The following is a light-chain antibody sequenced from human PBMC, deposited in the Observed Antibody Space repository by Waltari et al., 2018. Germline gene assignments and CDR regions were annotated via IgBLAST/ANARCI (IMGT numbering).Light chain of an antibody. J-gene: IGLJ3*02. V-gene: IGLV1-44*01. CDR3: AAWDYSLNGWV. CDR1: SSTIGSNT. CDR2: SNN. Sequence: QSVLTQPPSASGTPGQRVTISCSASSSTIGSNTVNWYQQRPGTAPKLLIYSNNQRPSGVPDRFSGSKSGTSASLAISGLQSEDEADYYCAAWDYSLNGWVFGGGTKLTVL.